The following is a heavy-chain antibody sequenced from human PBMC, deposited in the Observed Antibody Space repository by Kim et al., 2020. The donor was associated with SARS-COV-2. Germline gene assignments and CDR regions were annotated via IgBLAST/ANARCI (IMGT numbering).Heavy chain of an antibody. J-gene: IGHJ4*02. V-gene: IGHV4-34*01. D-gene: IGHD6-19*01. Sequence: NPSLRSQVTISVDTSKNPLSLKLSSVTAADTAVYYCSIAVAGTKGYYFDYWGQGTLVTVSS. CDR3: SIAVAGTKGYYFDY.